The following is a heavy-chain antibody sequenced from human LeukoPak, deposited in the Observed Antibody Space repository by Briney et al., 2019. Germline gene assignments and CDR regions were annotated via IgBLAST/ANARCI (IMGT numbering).Heavy chain of an antibody. CDR3: ARDEGGSGWDYYYYYGMDV. D-gene: IGHD6-19*01. CDR1: GGSVSSGSYY. CDR2: IYFSGST. V-gene: IGHV4-61*01. J-gene: IGHJ6*02. Sequence: SETLSLTCTVSGGSVSSGSYYWSWIRQPPGKGLEWIGYIYFSGSTNYNPSLESRVTISIDTSKNQFSLNLSSVTAADTAVYYCARDEGGSGWDYYYYYGMDVWGQGTTVTVSS.